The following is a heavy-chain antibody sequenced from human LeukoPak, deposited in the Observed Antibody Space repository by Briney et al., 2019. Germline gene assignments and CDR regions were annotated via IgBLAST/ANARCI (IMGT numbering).Heavy chain of an antibody. CDR1: GGSISSNY. CDR3: ARQREAVGDTHFDY. CDR2: ISYSGST. J-gene: IGHJ4*02. D-gene: IGHD6-19*01. V-gene: IGHV4-59*08. Sequence: PSETLSLTCTVSGGSISSNYWSWIRQPPGKGLEWIGYISYSGSTNYNPSLKSRVTISVDTSKNQFSLKLSSVTAADPAVYYCARQREAVGDTHFDYWGQGTLVTVSS.